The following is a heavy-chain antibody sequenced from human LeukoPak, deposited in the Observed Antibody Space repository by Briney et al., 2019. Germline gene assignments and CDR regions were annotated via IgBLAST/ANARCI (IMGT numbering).Heavy chain of an antibody. V-gene: IGHV3-33*01. J-gene: IGHJ3*02. D-gene: IGHD1-1*01. Sequence: GGSLRLSCAASGFVFSAYGMDWVRQAPGKGLEWVAVTWHDGTNKYYADSVKGRFTISRDNSKNTLYLQMDSLRAEDTAVYYCARGGPNWPSEPFDIWGQGTIVTVSS. CDR2: TWHDGTNK. CDR1: GFVFSAYG. CDR3: ARGGPNWPSEPFDI.